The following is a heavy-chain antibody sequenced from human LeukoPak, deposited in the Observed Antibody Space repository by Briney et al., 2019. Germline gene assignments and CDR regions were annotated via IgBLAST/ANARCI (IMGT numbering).Heavy chain of an antibody. J-gene: IGHJ4*02. CDR3: AKYGSGTY. D-gene: IGHD3-10*01. V-gene: IGHV4-39*01. Sequence: SETLSLTCTVSGGSISGSRYYWAWIRQPPGKGLEWIGGVFYTGTTDYNPSLNSRVTISIDTSKNQFSLNLGSVTAADSAFYYCAKYGSGTYWGQGTLVTVSS. CDR2: VFYTGTT. CDR1: GGSISGSRYY.